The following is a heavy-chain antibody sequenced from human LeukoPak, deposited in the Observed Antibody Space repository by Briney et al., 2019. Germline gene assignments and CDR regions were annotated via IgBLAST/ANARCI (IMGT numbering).Heavy chain of an antibody. CDR2: MNPNSGNI. CDR1: GYTFTGYY. CDR3: ARVHCGGDCYPTSYYYYYMDV. J-gene: IGHJ6*03. D-gene: IGHD2-21*02. V-gene: IGHV1-8*03. Sequence: ASVKVSCKASGYTFTGYYMHWVRQATGQGLEWMGWMNPNSGNIGYAQRFQGRVTITRNTSISTAYMELSSLRSEDTAVYYCARVHCGGDCYPTSYYYYYMDVWGKGTTVIVSS.